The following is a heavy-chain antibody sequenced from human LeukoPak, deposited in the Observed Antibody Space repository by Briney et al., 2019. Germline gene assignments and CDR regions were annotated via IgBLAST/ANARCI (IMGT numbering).Heavy chain of an antibody. V-gene: IGHV1-3*01. D-gene: IGHD3-10*01. CDR2: INAGNGNT. Sequence: ASVKVSCKASGYTFTSYAMHWVRQAPGQRLEWMGWINAGNGNTKYSQKFQGRVTITRDTSASTAYMGLSSLRSEDTAVYYCARGAGLRMVRGVAPFDYWGQGTLVTVSS. CDR1: GYTFTSYA. J-gene: IGHJ4*02. CDR3: ARGAGLRMVRGVAPFDY.